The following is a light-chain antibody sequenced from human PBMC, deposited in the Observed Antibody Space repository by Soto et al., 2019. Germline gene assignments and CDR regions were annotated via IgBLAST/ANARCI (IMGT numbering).Light chain of an antibody. J-gene: IGKJ1*01. Sequence: DIQMTQSPSTLSASVGDRVTVTCRASQSINTWLAWYQQKPGKAPKLLIYDASSLQSGVPSRFTGRGSGTEFTLPISSMQHDDFATYYYQQYDSYSRTFGQGTKVDIK. V-gene: IGKV1-5*01. CDR3: QQYDSYSRT. CDR1: QSINTW. CDR2: DAS.